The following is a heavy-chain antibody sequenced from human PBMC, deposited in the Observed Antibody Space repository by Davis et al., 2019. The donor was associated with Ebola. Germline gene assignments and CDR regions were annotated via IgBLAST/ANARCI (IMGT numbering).Heavy chain of an antibody. CDR1: GGSINTYY. Sequence: PSETLSLTCTVSGGSINTYYWSWIRQPAGKGLEWIGRFYTSGSTNYNPSLKSRVTISVDTSKNQFSLKLSSVTAADTAVYYCARGYEYQLRLFDPWGQGTLVTVSS. CDR2: FYTSGST. V-gene: IGHV4-4*07. D-gene: IGHD2-2*01. CDR3: ARGYEYQLRLFDP. J-gene: IGHJ5*02.